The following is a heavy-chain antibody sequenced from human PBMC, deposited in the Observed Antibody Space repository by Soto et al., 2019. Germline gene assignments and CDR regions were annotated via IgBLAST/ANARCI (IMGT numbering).Heavy chain of an antibody. Sequence: ASVKVSCKASGYTFTGYYMHWVRQAPGQGLEWMGWINAGNGNTKYSQKFQGRVTITRDTSASTAYMELSSLRYEDTAVYYCAREGLPLDYWGQGTLVTVSS. V-gene: IGHV1-3*01. CDR2: INAGNGNT. CDR3: AREGLPLDY. D-gene: IGHD2-15*01. J-gene: IGHJ4*02. CDR1: GYTFTGYY.